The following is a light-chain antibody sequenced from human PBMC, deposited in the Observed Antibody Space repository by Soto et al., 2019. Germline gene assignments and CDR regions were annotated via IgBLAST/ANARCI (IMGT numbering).Light chain of an antibody. Sequence: QSVLTQPPSASGTPGQRVTISCSGSSSNVGSNTVSWYQQLPGTAPKVLIYSDDQRPSGVPDRFSGSRSGSSASLAISGLQSGEEAEYYCASWEDSLNGWVIGGGTKLTVL. CDR3: ASWEDSLNGWV. CDR2: SDD. J-gene: IGLJ3*02. V-gene: IGLV1-44*01. CDR1: SSNVGSNT.